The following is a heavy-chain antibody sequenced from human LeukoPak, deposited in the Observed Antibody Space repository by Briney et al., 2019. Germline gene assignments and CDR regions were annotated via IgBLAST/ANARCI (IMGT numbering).Heavy chain of an antibody. CDR2: INPNNSGT. V-gene: IGHV1-2*02. CDR3: ARRFWFSSSCYTVSFDP. J-gene: IGHJ5*02. CDR1: GYTFTDYY. D-gene: IGHD2-2*02. Sequence: ASVKVSCKASGYTFTDYYIHWVRQAPGQGLEWMGWINPNNSGTNYAQKFQGRVTMTRDTSSSTAYVELSSLRSDDTAVYYCARRFWFSSSCYTVSFDPWGQGTLVTVSS.